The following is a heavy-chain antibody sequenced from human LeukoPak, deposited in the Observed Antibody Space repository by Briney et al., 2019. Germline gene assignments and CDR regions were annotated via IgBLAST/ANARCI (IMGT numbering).Heavy chain of an antibody. CDR2: IIPILGIA. J-gene: IGHJ4*02. Sequence: SVKVSCKASGGTFSSYAISWVRQAPGQGLEWMGRIIPILGIANYAQKFQGRVTITADKSTSTAYMELSSLRSEDTAVYYCARFRLGGSSSGRGTRLFDYWGQGTLVTVSS. V-gene: IGHV1-69*04. CDR1: GGTFSSYA. D-gene: IGHD6-13*01. CDR3: ARFRLGGSSSGRGTRLFDY.